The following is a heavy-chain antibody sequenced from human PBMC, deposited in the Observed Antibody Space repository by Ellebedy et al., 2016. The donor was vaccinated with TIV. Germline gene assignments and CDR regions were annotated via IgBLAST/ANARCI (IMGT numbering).Heavy chain of an antibody. CDR3: ARGLDYGDYVLVYFDY. Sequence: ASVKVSCKASGYTFTSYGISWVRQAPGQGLEWMGWISAYNGNTNYAQKLQGRVTMTTDTSTSTAYMELRGLRSEDTAVYYCARGLDYGDYVLVYFDYWGQGTLVTVSS. CDR1: GYTFTSYG. D-gene: IGHD4-17*01. J-gene: IGHJ4*02. V-gene: IGHV1-18*04. CDR2: ISAYNGNT.